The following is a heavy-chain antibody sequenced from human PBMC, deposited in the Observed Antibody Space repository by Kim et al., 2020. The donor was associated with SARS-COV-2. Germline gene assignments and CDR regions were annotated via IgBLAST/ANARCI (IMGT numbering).Heavy chain of an antibody. CDR2: IYHSGST. CDR1: GGSISSGNW. Sequence: SETLSHTCAVSGGSISSGNWWSWVREPPGKGLEWIGEIYHSGSTNYNQSLKSRGTISVDKSKNQISLKLSSVTAEDTAAYYCSSARSSVSDGDYYYGMDV. CDR3: SSARSSVSDGDYYYGMDV. V-gene: IGHV4-4*02. D-gene: IGHD6-19*01. J-gene: IGHJ6*01.